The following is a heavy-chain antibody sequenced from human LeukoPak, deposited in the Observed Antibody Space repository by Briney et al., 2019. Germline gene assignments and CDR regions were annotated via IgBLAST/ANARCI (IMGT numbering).Heavy chain of an antibody. V-gene: IGHV4-59*08. CDR2: VYYSGST. CDR1: GGSVRSYF. J-gene: IGHJ5*02. CDR3: AGRSEGYPNNWFDP. D-gene: IGHD3-16*02. Sequence: SETLSLTCTVSGGSVRSYFWSWIRQPPGKGLEWIGYVYYSGSTNYNPSLKSRVTISVDTSKNQFSLKLRSVTAADTAVYYCAGRSEGYPNNWFDPWGQGTLVTVSS.